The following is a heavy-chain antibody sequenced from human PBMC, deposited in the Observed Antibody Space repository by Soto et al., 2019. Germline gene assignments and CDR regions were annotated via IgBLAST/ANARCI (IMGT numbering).Heavy chain of an antibody. V-gene: IGHV4-34*01. D-gene: IGHD2-15*01. CDR3: ARGKKLVVAATTATGGWFDP. CDR2: INHSGST. Sequence: QVQLQQWGAGLLKPSETLSLTCAVYGGSFSGYYWSWIRQPPGKGLEWIGEINHSGSTNYNPSLKSRVTISVDTSKNQFSLKLSSVTAADTAVYYCARGKKLVVAATTATGGWFDPWGQGTLVTVAS. J-gene: IGHJ5*02. CDR1: GGSFSGYY.